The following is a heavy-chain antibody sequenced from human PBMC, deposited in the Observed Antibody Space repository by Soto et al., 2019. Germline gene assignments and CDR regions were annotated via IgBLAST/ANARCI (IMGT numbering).Heavy chain of an antibody. Sequence: EVHLLESGGGLVQPGGSLRLSCAASGLNFSTNAMHWVRQTPGKGLEWVSTLSGSGGRTFYAASVKGRFTISRDNSKDTLYLEMNSLSPDDTAIYYCAKDPSFRSGWYEYFQNWGQGTLVTVSS. CDR2: LSGSGGRT. CDR3: AKDPSFRSGWYEYFQN. D-gene: IGHD6-19*01. CDR1: GLNFSTNA. J-gene: IGHJ1*01. V-gene: IGHV3-23*01.